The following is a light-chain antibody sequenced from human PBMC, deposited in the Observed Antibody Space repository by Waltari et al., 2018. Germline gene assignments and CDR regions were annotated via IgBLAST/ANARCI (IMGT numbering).Light chain of an antibody. CDR2: DAS. CDR1: QDIINY. J-gene: IGKJ4*01. CDR3: QEYDNLPLT. Sequence: DIQMTQSPSSLSASVGDRVTITCQASQDIINYLNWYKQKPGKAPKLLIYDASNLETGVPSRLNGSGSGTDFTCSISRLQTEDIATYYCQEYDNLPLTFGGGTKVEIK. V-gene: IGKV1-33*01.